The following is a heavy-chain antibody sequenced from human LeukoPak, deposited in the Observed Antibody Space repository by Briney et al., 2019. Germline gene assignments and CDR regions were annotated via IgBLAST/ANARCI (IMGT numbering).Heavy chain of an antibody. CDR3: ANQVIAAAGTFDY. V-gene: IGHV3-23*01. Sequence: GGFLRLSCAASGFTFSSYAMSWVRQAPGKGLEWVSAISGSGGSTYYADSVKGRFTISRDNSKNTLYLQMNSLRAEDTAVYYCANQVIAAAGTFDYWGQGTLVTVSS. CDR2: ISGSGGST. CDR1: GFTFSSYA. J-gene: IGHJ4*02. D-gene: IGHD6-13*01.